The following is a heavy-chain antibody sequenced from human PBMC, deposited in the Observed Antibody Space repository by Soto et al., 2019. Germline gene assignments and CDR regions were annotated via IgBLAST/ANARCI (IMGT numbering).Heavy chain of an antibody. D-gene: IGHD6-6*01. CDR3: ARGPIAARRYNWFDP. Sequence: PSETLSLTCAVYGGSFSGYYWSWIRQPPGKGLEWIGEINHSGSTNYNPSLKSRVTISVDTSKNQFSLKLSSVTAADTAVYYCARGPIAARRYNWFDPWGQGTLVTVS. CDR2: INHSGST. J-gene: IGHJ5*02. CDR1: GGSFSGYY. V-gene: IGHV4-34*01.